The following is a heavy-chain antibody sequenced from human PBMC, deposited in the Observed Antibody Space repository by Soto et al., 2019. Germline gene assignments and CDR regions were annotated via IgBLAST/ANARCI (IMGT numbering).Heavy chain of an antibody. CDR1: GGSISSYY. CDR2: IYYSGST. Sequence: SETLSLTCTVSGGSISSYYWSWIRQPPGKGLEWIGYIYYSGSTNYNPSLKSRVTISVDTSKNQFSLKLSSVTAADTAVYYCASGGYYDILTGYYRGTYFDYWGQGTLVTVSS. V-gene: IGHV4-59*01. J-gene: IGHJ4*02. D-gene: IGHD3-9*01. CDR3: ASGGYYDILTGYYRGTYFDY.